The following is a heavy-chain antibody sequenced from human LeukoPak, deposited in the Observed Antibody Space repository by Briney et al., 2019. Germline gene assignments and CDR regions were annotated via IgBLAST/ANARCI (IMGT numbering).Heavy chain of an antibody. CDR1: GFTFDDYG. V-gene: IGHV3-48*01. D-gene: IGHD6-13*01. Sequence: GGSLRLSCAASGFTFDDYGMSWVRQAPGKGLEWVSYISSRSATIYYADSVKGRFTISRDNAKNSLYLQMNSLRAEDTAVYYCARDPLSSSSFDLWGQGTLVTVSS. CDR2: ISSRSATI. CDR3: ARDPLSSSSFDL. J-gene: IGHJ4*02.